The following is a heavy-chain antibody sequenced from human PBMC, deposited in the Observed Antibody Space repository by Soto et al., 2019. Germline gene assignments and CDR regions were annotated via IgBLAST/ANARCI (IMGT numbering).Heavy chain of an antibody. D-gene: IGHD2-15*01. J-gene: IGHJ4*02. CDR1: GFTFSGSS. V-gene: IGHV3-73*02. CDR3: ISHSPEDMIRT. CDR2: IRNKANSYAT. Sequence: EVQLVESGGGLVQPGGSLKLSCAASGFTFSGSSVHGVRQASGKGLEWVGRIRNKANSYATAYAASVRGRFTISRDDSKNTAFLQMNSLNTEDTAVYYCISHSPEDMIRTWGQGTLVTVSS.